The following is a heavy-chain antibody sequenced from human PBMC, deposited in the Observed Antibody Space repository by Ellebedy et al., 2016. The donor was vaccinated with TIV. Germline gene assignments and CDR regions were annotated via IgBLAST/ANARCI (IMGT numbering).Heavy chain of an antibody. V-gene: IGHV3-74*01. D-gene: IGHD3-3*01. J-gene: IGHJ5*02. CDR3: ARGPPYYDFWSGYLNWFDP. CDR1: GFTFSSYW. Sequence: GESLKISXAASGFTFSSYWMHWVRQAPGKGLVWVSRINSDGSSTRYADSVKGRFTISRDNAKNTLYLQMNSLRAEDTAVYYCARGPPYYDFWSGYLNWFDPWGQGTLVIVSS. CDR2: INSDGSST.